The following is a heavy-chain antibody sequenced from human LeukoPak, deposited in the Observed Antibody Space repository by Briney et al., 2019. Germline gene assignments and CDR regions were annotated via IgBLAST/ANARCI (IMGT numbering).Heavy chain of an antibody. Sequence: PSETLSLTCTVSGGSISSGGYYWSWIRQHPGKGLEWIGYIYYSGSTYYNPSLKSRVTISVDTSKNQFSLKLSSVTAADTAVYYCARDRIAAAGTYDYWGQGILVTVSS. CDR3: ARDRIAAAGTYDY. CDR2: IYYSGST. D-gene: IGHD6-13*01. CDR1: GGSISSGGYY. V-gene: IGHV4-31*03. J-gene: IGHJ4*02.